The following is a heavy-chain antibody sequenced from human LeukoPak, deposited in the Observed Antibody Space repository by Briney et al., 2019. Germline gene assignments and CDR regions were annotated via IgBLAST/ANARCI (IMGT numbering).Heavy chain of an antibody. D-gene: IGHD3-22*01. CDR1: GDSISSRSYY. Sequence: SETLSLTCTVSGDSISSRSYYWGWIRQPPGKGLEWIGTIYYSGSTYYSPSLKSRVTISVDTSKNQFSLKLSSVTAADTAVYYCARQVYDSSGYSTDFDYWGQGTLVTVSS. CDR3: ARQVYDSSGYSTDFDY. CDR2: IYYSGST. V-gene: IGHV4-39*01. J-gene: IGHJ4*02.